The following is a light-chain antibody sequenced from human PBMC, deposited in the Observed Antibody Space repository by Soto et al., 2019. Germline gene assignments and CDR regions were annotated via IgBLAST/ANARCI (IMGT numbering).Light chain of an antibody. CDR2: AAS. V-gene: IGKV3-20*01. J-gene: IGKJ1*01. Sequence: EVVLTQSPGTVSLSPGERATLSCRASQSVTSNYLAWYQQKPGQAPRLLIYAASSRATGIPDRFSGSGSGTDVTLSISRLEAEDFAVYYCQQYGSSVTWTFGQGTKVEIK. CDR1: QSVTSNY. CDR3: QQYGSSVTWT.